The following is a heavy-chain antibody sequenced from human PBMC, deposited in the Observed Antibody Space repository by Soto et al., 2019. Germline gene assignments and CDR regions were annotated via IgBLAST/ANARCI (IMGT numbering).Heavy chain of an antibody. J-gene: IGHJ3*02. CDR2: ISAYNGNT. Sequence: ASVKVSCKASGYAFTSYGISWVRQAPGQGLEWMGWISAYNGNTNYAQKLQGRVTMTTDTSTSTAYMELRSLRSDDTAVYYCARDEICSGGICYGLSPAADAIDIWGKATIVTGSS. D-gene: IGHD2-15*01. CDR3: ARDEICSGGICYGLSPAADAIDI. CDR1: GYAFTSYG. V-gene: IGHV1-18*01.